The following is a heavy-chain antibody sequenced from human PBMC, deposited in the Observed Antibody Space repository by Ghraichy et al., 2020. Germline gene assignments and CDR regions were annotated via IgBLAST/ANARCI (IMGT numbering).Heavy chain of an antibody. V-gene: IGHV4-61*01. Sequence: SETLSLTCTVSGGSVSSGSYYWSWIRQPPGKGLEWIGYIYYSGSTNYNPSLKSRVTISVDTSKNQFSLKLSSVTAADTAVYYCARLWHSGYDAWYFDYWGQGTLVTVSS. CDR2: IYYSGST. D-gene: IGHD5-12*01. CDR3: ARLWHSGYDAWYFDY. CDR1: GGSVSSGSYY. J-gene: IGHJ4*02.